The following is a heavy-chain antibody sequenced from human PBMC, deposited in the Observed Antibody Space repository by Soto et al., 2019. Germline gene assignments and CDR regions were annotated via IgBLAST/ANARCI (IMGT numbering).Heavy chain of an antibody. D-gene: IGHD3-3*01. CDR2: IYYSGST. V-gene: IGHV4-61*01. Sequence: SETLSLTCTVSGGSVSSGSYYWSWIRQPPGKGLEWIGYIYYSGSTNYNPSLKSRVTISVDTSKNQFSLKLSSVTAADTAVYYCARSSTIFGASTDYWGQGTLVTVSS. CDR1: GGSVSSGSYY. J-gene: IGHJ4*02. CDR3: ARSSTIFGASTDY.